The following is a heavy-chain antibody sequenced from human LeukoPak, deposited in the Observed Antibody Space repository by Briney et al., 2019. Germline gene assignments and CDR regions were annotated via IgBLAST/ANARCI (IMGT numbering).Heavy chain of an antibody. V-gene: IGHV3-7*01. Sequence: GGSLRLSCAASGFTFSSYWMSWVRQAPGKGLEWVANIKEDGSDKYYVDSVKGRFTISRDNAKNSLYLQMNSLRPEDTAMYYCARDFGGPNWGASFDYWGQGTLVTVSS. D-gene: IGHD7-27*01. CDR2: IKEDGSDK. J-gene: IGHJ4*02. CDR1: GFTFSSYW. CDR3: ARDFGGPNWGASFDY.